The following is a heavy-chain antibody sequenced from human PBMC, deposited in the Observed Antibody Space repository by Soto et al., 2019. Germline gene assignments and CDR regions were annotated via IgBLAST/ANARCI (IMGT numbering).Heavy chain of an antibody. CDR2: FDPEDGET. V-gene: IGHV1-24*01. CDR1: GYTLTELS. CDR3: ATGNPGYCSGGSRRFDY. J-gene: IGHJ4*02. D-gene: IGHD2-15*01. Sequence: ASVKVSCKVSGYTLTELSMHWVRQAPGKGLEWMGGFDPEDGETIYAQKFQGRVTMTEDTSTDTAYMELSSLRSEDTAVYYCATGNPGYCSGGSRRFDYWGQGTLVTVSS.